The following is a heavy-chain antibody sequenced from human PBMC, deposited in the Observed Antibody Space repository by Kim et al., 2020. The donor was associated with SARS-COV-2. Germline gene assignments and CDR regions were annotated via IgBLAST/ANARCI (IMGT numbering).Heavy chain of an antibody. V-gene: IGHV4-4*07. J-gene: IGHJ5*01. CDR3: ARAWLPLAGRTRWLGS. CDR2: LYVTGST. D-gene: IGHD5-12*01. CDR1: GGSMNSFY. Sequence: SETLSLTCTVTGGSMNSFYWSWIRQPAGKGLEWIGCLYVTGSTNHNPSLKSRVTMSVDSSKTQFSLRLTSVTAADTAVYYCARAWLPLAGRTRWLGSWG.